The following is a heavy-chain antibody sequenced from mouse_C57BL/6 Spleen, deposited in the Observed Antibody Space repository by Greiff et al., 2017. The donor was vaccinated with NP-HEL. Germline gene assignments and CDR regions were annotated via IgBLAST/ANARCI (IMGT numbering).Heavy chain of an antibody. V-gene: IGHV7-3*01. CDR2: IRNKANGYTT. J-gene: IGHJ2*01. CDR3: ARAFSDSSGYDY. Sequence: EVKLEESGGGLVQPGGSLSLSCAASGFTFTDYYMSWVRQPPGKALEWLGFIRNKANGYTTEYSASVKGRFTISRDNSQSILYLQMNALRAEDSATYYCARAFSDSSGYDYWGQGTTLTVSS. D-gene: IGHD3-2*02. CDR1: GFTFTDYY.